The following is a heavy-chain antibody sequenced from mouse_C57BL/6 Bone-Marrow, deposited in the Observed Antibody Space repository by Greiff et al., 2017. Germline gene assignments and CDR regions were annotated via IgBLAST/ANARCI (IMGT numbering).Heavy chain of an antibody. V-gene: IGHV5-9-1*02. Sequence: DVMLVESGEGLVKPGGSLKLSCAASGFTFSSYAMSWVRQTPEKRLGWVAYISSGGDYIYYAATVKGRFTISRDNARNTLYLQMSSLKSEDTAMYYCTRDRQSYYDGSPYYYAMDYWGQGTSVTVSS. J-gene: IGHJ4*01. D-gene: IGHD1-1*01. CDR2: ISSGGDYI. CDR1: GFTFSSYA. CDR3: TRDRQSYYDGSPYYYAMDY.